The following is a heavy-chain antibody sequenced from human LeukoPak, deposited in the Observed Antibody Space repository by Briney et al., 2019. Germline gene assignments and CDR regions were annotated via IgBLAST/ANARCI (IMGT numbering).Heavy chain of an antibody. V-gene: IGHV7-4-1*02. D-gene: IGHD6-19*01. Sequence: GASVKVSCKASGYTFTRYAMNWVRQAPGQGLEWMGWINTNTGNPTYAQGFTGRFVFSLDTSVSTAYLQISRLKAEDTAVYYCARGLTPRIAVVGGSDWDAFDIWGQGTMVTVSS. CDR1: GYTFTRYA. CDR2: INTNTGNP. CDR3: ARGLTPRIAVVGGSDWDAFDI. J-gene: IGHJ3*02.